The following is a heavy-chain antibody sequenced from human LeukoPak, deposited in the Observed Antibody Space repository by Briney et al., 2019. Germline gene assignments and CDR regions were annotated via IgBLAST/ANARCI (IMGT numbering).Heavy chain of an antibody. J-gene: IGHJ5*02. CDR1: GFTFSSFA. D-gene: IGHD3-10*01. CDR3: AKDPYGSGSYSWFDP. Sequence: GGSLRLSSAASGFTFSSFAMSWVRQAPGKGLEWVSAISGSGGNTYYADSVKGRFTISRDNSKNTLYLQMNNLRAEDTAVYYCAKDPYGSGSYSWFDPWGQGTLVTVSS. V-gene: IGHV3-23*01. CDR2: ISGSGGNT.